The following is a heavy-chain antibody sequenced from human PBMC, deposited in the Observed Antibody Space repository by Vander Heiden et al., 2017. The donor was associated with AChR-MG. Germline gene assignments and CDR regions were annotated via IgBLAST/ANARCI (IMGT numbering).Heavy chain of an antibody. V-gene: IGHV3-73*02. Sequence: EGQLVESGGGLVQPGGSLTLSCAASRFTFSGSAMHWVRQGSGKGLEWVGRIRSKANSYATAYAASVKGRFTISRDDSKNTAYLQMNSLKTEDTAVYYCTRHSGRDGYNWGQGTLVTVSS. CDR2: IRSKANSYAT. J-gene: IGHJ4*02. D-gene: IGHD5-12*01. CDR1: RFTFSGSA. CDR3: TRHSGRDGYN.